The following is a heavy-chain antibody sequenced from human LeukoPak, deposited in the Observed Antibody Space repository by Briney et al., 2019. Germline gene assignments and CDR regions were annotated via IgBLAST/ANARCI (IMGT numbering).Heavy chain of an antibody. D-gene: IGHD4-23*01. CDR3: AKCGNSYFDY. Sequence: SGGSLRLSCAASGFTFSTYAMSWVRQAPGKGLEWVSVISGSDTSTYYADSVRGRFTISRDNSKNTVYLQMSSLRAEDTAVYYCAKCGNSYFDYWGQGTLVTVSS. J-gene: IGHJ4*02. CDR2: ISGSDTST. CDR1: GFTFSTYA. V-gene: IGHV3-23*01.